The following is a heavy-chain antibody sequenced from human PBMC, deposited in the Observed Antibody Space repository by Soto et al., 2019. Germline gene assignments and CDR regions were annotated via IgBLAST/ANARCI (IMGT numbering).Heavy chain of an antibody. CDR1: GYTFTNYG. J-gene: IGHJ6*02. V-gene: IGHV1-18*01. CDR3: ARDRQLLMMMYYHYGMDV. D-gene: IGHD2-2*01. Sequence: QVQLVQSGAEVKKPGASVKVSCKASGYTFTNYGISWVRQAPGQGLEWMGWISPYNGNTNYAQKLQGRVTMTTDTSTSTAYMELRSLRSVDTAVYYCARDRQLLMMMYYHYGMDVWGQGTTVTVSS. CDR2: ISPYNGNT.